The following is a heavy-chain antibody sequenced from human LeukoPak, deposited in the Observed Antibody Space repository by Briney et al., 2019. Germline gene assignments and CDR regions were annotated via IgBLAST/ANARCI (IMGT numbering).Heavy chain of an antibody. Sequence: GGSLRLSCAASGFTFSSYWMNWVRQAPGKGLEWVSYFSSSGSITYYADSVKGRFTISRDNAKNSLYLQMNSLRAEDTTVYYCARLGYTTGPTDYWGQGTLVTVSS. V-gene: IGHV3-48*04. J-gene: IGHJ4*02. CDR1: GFTFSSYW. CDR3: ARLGYTTGPTDY. CDR2: FSSSGSIT. D-gene: IGHD2-2*02.